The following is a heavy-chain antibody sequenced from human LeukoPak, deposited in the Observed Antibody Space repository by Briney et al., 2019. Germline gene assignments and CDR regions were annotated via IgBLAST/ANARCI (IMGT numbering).Heavy chain of an antibody. CDR2: INHSGSI. V-gene: IGHV4-34*01. Sequence: SETLSLTCAIYGGSIRNYYWSWIRQTPGKGLEWIGEINHSGSINYNPSLKSRVTISLDTSKSQFFLKLTSVAASDTGVYFCAWDSDSWNYFDSWGQGTLVTVSS. CDR1: GGSIRNYY. CDR3: AWDSDSWNYFDS. J-gene: IGHJ4*02. D-gene: IGHD3-22*01.